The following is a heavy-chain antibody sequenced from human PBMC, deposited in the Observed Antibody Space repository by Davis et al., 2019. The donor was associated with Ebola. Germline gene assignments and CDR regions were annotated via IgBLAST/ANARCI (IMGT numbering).Heavy chain of an antibody. CDR1: GYTFTDYW. V-gene: IGHV5-51*01. CDR2: MHPRNSDT. D-gene: IGHD1-26*01. CDR3: ARRAWDQHYYYYMDV. J-gene: IGHJ6*03. Sequence: GESLKISCKASGYTFTDYWIGWVRQMPGKGLEWMGLMHPRNSDTRYSPSFLGQVTISAYKSTSTTYLQWSSLKDSDTAMYNCARRAWDQHYYYYMDVWGKGTTVTVS.